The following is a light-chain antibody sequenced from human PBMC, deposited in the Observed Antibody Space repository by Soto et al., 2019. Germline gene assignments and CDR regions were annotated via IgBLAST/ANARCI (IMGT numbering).Light chain of an antibody. CDR2: DAS. CDR3: KQYNNWPPDTWT. Sequence: EIVMTQSPATLSVSPGERATISCRASQSVSSNLAWYQQKPGQAPRLLIHDASTRATGIPAMFSGGGSGTDFTLTISSLQSEDLAIYYCKQYNNWPPDTWTFGQDTKVEVK. V-gene: IGKV3-15*01. J-gene: IGKJ1*01. CDR1: QSVSSN.